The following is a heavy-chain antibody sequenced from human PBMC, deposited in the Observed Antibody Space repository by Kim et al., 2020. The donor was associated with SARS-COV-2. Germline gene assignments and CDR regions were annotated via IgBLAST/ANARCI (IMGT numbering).Heavy chain of an antibody. D-gene: IGHD3-10*01. J-gene: IGHJ6*02. CDR2: IIPIFGTA. CDR1: GGTFSSYA. V-gene: IGHV1-69*13. Sequence: SVKVSCKASGGTFSSYAISWVRQAPGQGLEWMGGIIPIFGTANYAQKFQGRVTLTADEATSTAVLELSSLRAEDTAVYYCARCSDYYGSGSYFARGLYYYNYYGMDGWGQGTTVTVSS. CDR3: ARCSDYYGSGSYFARGLYYYNYYGMDG.